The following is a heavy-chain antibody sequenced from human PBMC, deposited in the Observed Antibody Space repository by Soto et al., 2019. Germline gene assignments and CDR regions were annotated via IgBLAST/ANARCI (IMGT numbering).Heavy chain of an antibody. CDR1: GYSFTSYW. Sequence: GESLKISCKGSGYSFTSYWIGWVRQMPGKGLEWMGIIYPGDSDTRYSPSFQGQVTISADKSISTAYLQWSSLKASDTAMYYCARQIGSGYDSDYYYYMDVWGKGTTVTVS. CDR3: ARQIGSGYDSDYYYYMDV. CDR2: IYPGDSDT. D-gene: IGHD5-12*01. V-gene: IGHV5-51*01. J-gene: IGHJ6*03.